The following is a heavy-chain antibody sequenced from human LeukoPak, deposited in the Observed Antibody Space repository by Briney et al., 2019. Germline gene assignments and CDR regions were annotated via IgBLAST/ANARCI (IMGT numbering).Heavy chain of an antibody. CDR3: ARRDYYDSSFDY. CDR1: GGSVSSGSHY. V-gene: IGHV4-61*01. J-gene: IGHJ4*02. Sequence: SETLSLTCTVSGGSVSSGSHYWSWIRQPPGKGLEWIGYIYYSGSTNYNPSLMSRVTISVDTSKSQFSLRLTSVTAADTAVYYCARRDYYDSSFDYWGQGTLVTVSS. CDR2: IYYSGST. D-gene: IGHD3-22*01.